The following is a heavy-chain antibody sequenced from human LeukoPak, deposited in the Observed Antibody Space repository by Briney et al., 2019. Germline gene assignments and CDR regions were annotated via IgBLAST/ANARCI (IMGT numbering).Heavy chain of an antibody. V-gene: IGHV3-7*03. J-gene: IGHJ4*02. CDR2: IKQDGSEK. CDR1: GFTFSSYA. Sequence: GGSLRLSCAASGFTFSSYAMSWVRQAPGKGLEWVANIKQDGSEKYYADSVKGRFTISRDNAKNSLYLQMNSLRAEDTAVYYCARDPPTGDYFDYWGQGTLVTVSS. CDR3: ARDPPTGDYFDY. D-gene: IGHD1-14*01.